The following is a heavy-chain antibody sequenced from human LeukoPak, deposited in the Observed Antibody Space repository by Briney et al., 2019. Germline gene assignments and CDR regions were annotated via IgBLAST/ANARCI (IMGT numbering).Heavy chain of an antibody. CDR2: IYWDDDK. D-gene: IGHD3-3*01. J-gene: IGHJ4*02. Sequence: SGPTLVKPTQTLTLTCTFSGFSLSTSGVGVGWIRQPPEKAWRWLALIYWDDDKRYSPSLKSRLTITKDTSKNQVVLTMTNMDPVDTATYYCAHRLIWSGKFDYWGQGTLVTVSS. CDR1: GFSLSTSGVG. CDR3: AHRLIWSGKFDY. V-gene: IGHV2-5*02.